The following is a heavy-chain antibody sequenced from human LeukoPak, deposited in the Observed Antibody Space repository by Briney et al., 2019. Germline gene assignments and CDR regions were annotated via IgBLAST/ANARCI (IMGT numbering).Heavy chain of an antibody. CDR2: IYYSGSS. CDR3: ARHRSSSGDLDY. D-gene: IGHD4-17*01. V-gene: IGHV4-59*08. Sequence: SETLSLTCTVSGGSISSYYWSWIRQSPGKGLEWIGYIYYSGSSNYNPSLKRRVTISVDTSKNQFSLKLSSVTAADTAVYYCARHRSSSGDLDYWGQGTLVTVSS. CDR1: GGSISSYY. J-gene: IGHJ4*02.